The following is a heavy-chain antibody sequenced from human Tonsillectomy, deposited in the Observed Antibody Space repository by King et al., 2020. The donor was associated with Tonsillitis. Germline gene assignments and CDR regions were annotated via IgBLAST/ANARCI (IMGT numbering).Heavy chain of an antibody. J-gene: IGHJ6*02. CDR1: GYSFTSYW. CDR3: AKLCFPYYTSVWYSNYYYGMDV. D-gene: IGHD6-19*01. Sequence: DGQLVESGAEVKKRGESLKISCKGSGYSFTSYWIGWVRQMPGKGLEWVWIIYPGDSDTRYSPSFQGHVTISADNSISTAYLQWSSLKASDTAVYDCAKLCFPYYTSVWYSNYYYGMDVWGQATTVTVSS. CDR2: IYPGDSDT. V-gene: IGHV5-51*01.